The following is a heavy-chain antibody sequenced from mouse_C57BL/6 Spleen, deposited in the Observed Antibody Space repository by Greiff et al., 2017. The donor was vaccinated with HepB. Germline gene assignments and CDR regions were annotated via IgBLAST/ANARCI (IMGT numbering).Heavy chain of an antibody. J-gene: IGHJ1*03. CDR2: ISSGSSTI. V-gene: IGHV5-17*01. CDR3: ARGEYYYGSSPYFDV. D-gene: IGHD1-1*01. Sequence: EVHLVESGGGLVKPGGSLKLSCAASGFTFSDYGMHWVRQAPEKGLEWVAYISSGSSTIYYADTVKGRFTISRDNAKNTLFLQMTSLRSEDTAMYYCARGEYYYGSSPYFDVWGTGTTVTVSS. CDR1: GFTFSDYG.